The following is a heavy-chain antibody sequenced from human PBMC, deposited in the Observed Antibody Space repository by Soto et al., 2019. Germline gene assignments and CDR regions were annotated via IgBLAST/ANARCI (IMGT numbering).Heavy chain of an antibody. Sequence: SETLSLTCTVSGGSVSSGSYYWSWIRQPPGKGLEWIGYIYYSGSTNYNPSLKSRVTISVDTSKNQFSLKLSSVTAADTAVYYCARAGTNNWFDPWGQGTLVTVS. CDR2: IYYSGST. CDR3: ARAGTNNWFDP. D-gene: IGHD1-1*01. CDR1: GGSVSSGSYY. J-gene: IGHJ5*02. V-gene: IGHV4-61*01.